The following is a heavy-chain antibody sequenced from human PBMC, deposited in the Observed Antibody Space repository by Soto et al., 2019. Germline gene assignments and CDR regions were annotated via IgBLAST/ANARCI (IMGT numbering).Heavy chain of an antibody. V-gene: IGHV4-59*01. CDR3: ARGYSSSAYYYYYYGMDV. Sequence: SETPSLTCTVSGGSISSYYWSWIRQPPGKGLEWIGYIYYSGSTNYNPSLKSRVTISVDTSKNQFSLKLSSVTAADTAVYYCARGYSSSAYYYYYYGMDVWGQGTTVTVSS. D-gene: IGHD6-6*01. CDR1: GGSISSYY. J-gene: IGHJ6*02. CDR2: IYYSGST.